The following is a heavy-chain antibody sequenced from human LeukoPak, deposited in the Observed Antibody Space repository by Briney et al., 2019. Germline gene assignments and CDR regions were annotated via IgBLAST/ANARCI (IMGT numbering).Heavy chain of an antibody. CDR3: ARDHYGFSGYFDS. D-gene: IGHD3-10*01. J-gene: IGHJ4*02. CDR1: GFTFNTYP. CDR2: IPYDDNDP. V-gene: IGHV3-30*04. Sequence: GGTLRLSCEASGFTFNTYPLHWVRQAPGKGLEWVAVIPYDDNDPYYADSVKGRFTISRDNSKNTLYLQMNRVRPEDTAVYYCARDHYGFSGYFDSWGQGTLVSVSS.